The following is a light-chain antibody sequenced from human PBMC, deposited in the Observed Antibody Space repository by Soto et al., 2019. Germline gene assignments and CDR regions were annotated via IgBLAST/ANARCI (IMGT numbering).Light chain of an antibody. J-gene: IGKJ5*01. V-gene: IGKV3-15*01. CDR2: DAS. CDR3: QVYNNWRRIS. Sequence: EIVMTQSPATLSVSPGERATLSFRASQSISSKLVWYQQKPGQSPRLLIYDASTRATGVPARFIGSGSGTDFTLTINSLQSEDFAVYYCQVYNNWRRISFGQGTRLEIK. CDR1: QSISSK.